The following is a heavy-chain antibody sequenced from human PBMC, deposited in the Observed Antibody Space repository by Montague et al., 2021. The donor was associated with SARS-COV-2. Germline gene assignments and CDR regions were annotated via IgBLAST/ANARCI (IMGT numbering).Heavy chain of an antibody. D-gene: IGHD6-13*01. V-gene: IGHV3-33*06. Sequence: SLRLSCAASGFTFSSYGMHWVRQAPGKGLEWVAVIWYDGGNKYYADSVKGRFTISRDNSKNTLYLQMNSLRAEDTAVYYCAKDLVVAAAGTRYYFDYWGQGTLVTVSS. CDR2: IWYDGGNK. CDR1: GFTFSSYG. J-gene: IGHJ4*02. CDR3: AKDLVVAAAGTRYYFDY.